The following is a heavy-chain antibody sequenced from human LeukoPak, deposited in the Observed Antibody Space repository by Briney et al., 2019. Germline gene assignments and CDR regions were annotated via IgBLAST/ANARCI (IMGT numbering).Heavy chain of an antibody. CDR3: ASLAVAGTGNY. V-gene: IGHV3-30*04. CDR1: GFTFSSYA. Sequence: GRSLRLSCAASGFTFSSYAMHWVRQAPGKGLEWVAVISYDGSNKYYAGSVKGRFTISRDNSKNTLYLQMNSLRAEDTAVYYCASLAVAGTGNYWGQGTLATVSS. CDR2: ISYDGSNK. D-gene: IGHD6-19*01. J-gene: IGHJ4*02.